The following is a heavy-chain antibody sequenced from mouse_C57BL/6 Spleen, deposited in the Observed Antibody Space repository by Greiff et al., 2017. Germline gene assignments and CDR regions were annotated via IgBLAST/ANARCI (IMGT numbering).Heavy chain of an antibody. Sequence: VQLQQSGAELVKPGASVKLSCKASGYTFTSYWMQWVKQRPGQGLEWIGEIDPSDSYTNYNQKFKGKATLTVDTSSSTAYMQLSSLTSEDSAVYYCAREGKTIYYTDYWGQGTTLTVSS. CDR2: IDPSDSYT. J-gene: IGHJ2*01. CDR1: GYTFTSYW. CDR3: AREGKTIYYTDY. D-gene: IGHD1-1*01. V-gene: IGHV1-50*01.